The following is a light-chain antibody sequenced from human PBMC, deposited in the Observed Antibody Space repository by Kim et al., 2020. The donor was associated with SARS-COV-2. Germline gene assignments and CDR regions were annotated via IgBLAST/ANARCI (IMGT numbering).Light chain of an antibody. CDR1: SSDVGGYNY. CDR3: CSYAGSYIHYV. Sequence: QSAPTQARSVSGSPGQSVTISCTATSSDVGGYNYVSWYQQHPGKAPKLMIYDVSERPSGVPDRFSGSKSGNTASLTISGLQAEDEADYYCCSYAGSYIHYVFGTGTKVTVL. CDR2: DVS. V-gene: IGLV2-11*01. J-gene: IGLJ1*01.